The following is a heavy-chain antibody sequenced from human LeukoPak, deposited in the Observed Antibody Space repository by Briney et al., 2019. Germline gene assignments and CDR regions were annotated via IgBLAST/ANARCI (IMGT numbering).Heavy chain of an antibody. Sequence: SETLSLTCTVSGGSISTYYWSWIRQPAGKGLEWIGRICTSGSTNYNPSLKSRVTMSVDTSKNQFSLKLSSVIAADTAVYYCARVSYSSSSGYYCYMDVWGKGTTVTVSS. J-gene: IGHJ6*03. CDR3: ARVSYSSSSGYYCYMDV. CDR2: ICTSGST. V-gene: IGHV4-4*07. D-gene: IGHD6-6*01. CDR1: GGSISTYY.